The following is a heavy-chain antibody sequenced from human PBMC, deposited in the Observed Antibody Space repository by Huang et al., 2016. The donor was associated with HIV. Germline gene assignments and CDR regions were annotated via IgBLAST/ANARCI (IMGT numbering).Heavy chain of an antibody. D-gene: IGHD7-27*01. CDR1: GFTFSAYW. Sequence: EVQLVVSGGGLVQPGGSLRFSCAASGFTFSAYWMSWVRQAPGKGLEWVANIRQEESEKYYVDSVKGRFTISRDNAKNSLYLQMNSLRAEDTAVYYCATGLGSFDYWGQGSLVTVSS. CDR3: ATGLGSFDY. CDR2: IRQEESEK. J-gene: IGHJ4*02. V-gene: IGHV3-7*01.